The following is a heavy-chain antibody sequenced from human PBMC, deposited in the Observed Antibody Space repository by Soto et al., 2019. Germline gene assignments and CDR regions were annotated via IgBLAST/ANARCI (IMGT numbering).Heavy chain of an antibody. CDR1: GFFLNTYA. V-gene: IGHV3-30-3*01. J-gene: IGHJ4*02. CDR3: ARSIAVAGLDY. CDR2: ISNDETKK. Sequence: GGSLRLSCAASGFFLNTYAVHWVRQAPGKGLEWVAVISNDETKKYFADSVKGRVSISRDSSKNPVYLQMDSLRAEDTAVYYCARSIAVAGLDYWGPGTLVTVSS. D-gene: IGHD6-19*01.